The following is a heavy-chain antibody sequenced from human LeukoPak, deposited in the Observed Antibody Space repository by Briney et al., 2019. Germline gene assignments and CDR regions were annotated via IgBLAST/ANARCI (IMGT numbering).Heavy chain of an antibody. J-gene: IGHJ5*02. CDR3: ARDVFAGYSTHHKFDP. Sequence: ASVKVSCKASGYTFTEYYMHWVRQAPGQGLEWMGWINPNSGGTDYAQNFQGRVTMTGDTSISTAYMELSRLRSDDTAVYYCARDVFAGYSTHHKFDPWGQGTLVTVSS. V-gene: IGHV1-2*02. D-gene: IGHD6-13*01. CDR2: INPNSGGT. CDR1: GYTFTEYY.